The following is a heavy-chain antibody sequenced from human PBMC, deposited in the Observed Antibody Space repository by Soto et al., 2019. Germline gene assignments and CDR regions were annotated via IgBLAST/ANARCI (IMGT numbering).Heavy chain of an antibody. D-gene: IGHD3-10*01. CDR1: GYSFTSYW. CDR2: IYPGDSDT. J-gene: IGHJ4*02. V-gene: IGHV5-51*01. CDR3: ARGDLTMVWGVTKGGFDF. Sequence: PGESLKISCKGSGYSFTSYWIGWVRQMPGKGLEWMGIIYPGDSDTRYSPSFQGQVTISADKSISTAYLQWSSLKASDTAMYYCARGDLTMVWGVTKGGFDFWGKGTLVTFSS.